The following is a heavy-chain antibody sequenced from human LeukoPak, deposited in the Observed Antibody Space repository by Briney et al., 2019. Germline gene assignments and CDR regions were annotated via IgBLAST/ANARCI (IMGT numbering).Heavy chain of an antibody. D-gene: IGHD6-19*01. CDR3: VRGEPSIAVAAVDY. CDR2: IKQDGSGK. CDR1: GFTFSSYW. V-gene: IGHV3-7*04. Sequence: PGGSLRLSCAASGFTFSSYWMSWVRQAPGKGLEWVANIKQDGSGKYYVDSVKGRFTISRDNAKNSLYLQMNSLRAEDTAVYYCVRGEPSIAVAAVDYWGQGTLVTVSS. J-gene: IGHJ4*02.